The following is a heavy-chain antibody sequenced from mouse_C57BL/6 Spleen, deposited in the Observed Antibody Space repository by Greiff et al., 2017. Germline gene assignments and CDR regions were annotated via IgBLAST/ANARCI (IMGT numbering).Heavy chain of an antibody. Sequence: VQLQQSGPGLVQPSQSLSITCTVSGFSLTSYGVHWVRQSPGTGLEWLGVIWSGGSTDYNAAFISRLSISKDNSKSQVFFKMNSLQADDTAIYYCASIYDGYSAYWGQGTLVTVSA. J-gene: IGHJ3*01. CDR2: IWSGGST. CDR3: ASIYDGYSAY. CDR1: GFSLTSYG. V-gene: IGHV2-2*01. D-gene: IGHD2-3*01.